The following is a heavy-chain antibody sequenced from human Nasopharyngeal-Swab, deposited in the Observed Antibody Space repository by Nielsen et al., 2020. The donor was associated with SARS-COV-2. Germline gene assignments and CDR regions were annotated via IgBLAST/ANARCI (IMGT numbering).Heavy chain of an antibody. V-gene: IGHV4-59*01. D-gene: IGHD3-16*01. CDR3: AIGGGGSYYYGRDV. J-gene: IGHJ6*02. CDR2: IYYSGST. Sequence: RQAPGKGLEWIGYIYYSGSTNYNPSLKSRVTISVDTSKNQFSLKLSSVTAADTAVYYCAIGGGGSYYYGRDVWGQGTTVTVSS.